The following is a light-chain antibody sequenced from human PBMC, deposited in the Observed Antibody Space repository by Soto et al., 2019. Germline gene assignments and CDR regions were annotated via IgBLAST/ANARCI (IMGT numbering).Light chain of an antibody. CDR3: FSYAGSYTWV. Sequence: QSALTQPRSVSGSPGQSVTISCTGTSSDVGGYNYVSWYQQHPGKAPKLMIYDVSKRPSGVPDRFSGSKSGNTASLTLSGLQAEDEADYYCFSYAGSYTWVFGGGTKLTVL. J-gene: IGLJ3*02. CDR1: SSDVGGYNY. CDR2: DVS. V-gene: IGLV2-11*01.